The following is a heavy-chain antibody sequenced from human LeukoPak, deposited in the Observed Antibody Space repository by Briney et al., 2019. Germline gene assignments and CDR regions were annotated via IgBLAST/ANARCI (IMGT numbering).Heavy chain of an antibody. CDR1: GFSFSSYA. D-gene: IGHD6-6*01. V-gene: IGHV3-23*01. Sequence: PGGSLRLSCAASGFSFSSYAMNWVRQAPGKGLEWVSSGHSDGTTYYADSVKGRFTISRDNSKNTLSLQMNSLRAEDTAVYYCAKGSRIAARPTMWFDSWGQGTPVTVSS. CDR2: GHSDGTT. J-gene: IGHJ5*01. CDR3: AKGSRIAARPTMWFDS.